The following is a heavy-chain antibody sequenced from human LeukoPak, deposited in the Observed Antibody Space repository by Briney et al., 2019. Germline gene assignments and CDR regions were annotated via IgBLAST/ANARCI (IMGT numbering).Heavy chain of an antibody. V-gene: IGHV4-38-2*02. CDR1: GYSISSGYY. Sequence: SETLSLTCTVSGYSISSGYYWGWIRQPPGKGLEWIGSIYHSGSTYYNPSLKSRVTISVDTSKNQFSLNLSSVTAGDTAVYYCARMIAAAGRGGFDYWGQGTLVTVSS. CDR3: ARMIAAAGRGGFDY. D-gene: IGHD6-13*01. CDR2: IYHSGST. J-gene: IGHJ4*02.